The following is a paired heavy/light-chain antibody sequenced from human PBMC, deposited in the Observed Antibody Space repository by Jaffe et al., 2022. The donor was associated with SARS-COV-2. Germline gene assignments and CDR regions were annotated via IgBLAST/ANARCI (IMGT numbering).Light chain of an antibody. Sequence: DIQMTQSPSSLSASVGDRITITCRASQSVYSLLNWYQHKPGNAPKLLIYAASTLQSGFPSRFSGSGSGTEFTLTISGLQPEDFAIYYCQQSYRTPLTFGGGTKVEVK. V-gene: IGKV1-39*01. CDR1: QSVYSL. CDR2: AAS. J-gene: IGKJ4*01. CDR3: QQSYRTPLT.
Heavy chain of an antibody. Sequence: EVQLVESGGGLVQPGGSLRLSCAASGFPFSNYWMSWVRQAPGKGLEWVANIKGDESERYYVDSVRGRFTISRDNAKNSLYLQMNSLRVEDTAVYYCAREVGTTSGWSGYTLDSWGRTTLVTVSS. CDR2: IKGDESER. V-gene: IGHV3-7*03. J-gene: IGHJ4*02. D-gene: IGHD5-12*01. CDR3: AREVGTTSGWSGYTLDS. CDR1: GFPFSNYW.